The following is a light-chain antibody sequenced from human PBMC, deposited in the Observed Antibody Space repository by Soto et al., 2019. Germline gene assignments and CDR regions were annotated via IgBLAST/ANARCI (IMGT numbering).Light chain of an antibody. J-gene: IGLJ2*01. CDR1: SSDVGGYNY. Sequence: QYALTQPASVSGSPGQSSTISCTGTSSDVGGYNYVSWYQQHPGKAPKLMIYDVSNRPSGVSNRFSGSKSGNTASLTISGLQAEDEADYYCNSYTSSSTVVFGGGTKLTVL. V-gene: IGLV2-14*03. CDR3: NSYTSSSTVV. CDR2: DVS.